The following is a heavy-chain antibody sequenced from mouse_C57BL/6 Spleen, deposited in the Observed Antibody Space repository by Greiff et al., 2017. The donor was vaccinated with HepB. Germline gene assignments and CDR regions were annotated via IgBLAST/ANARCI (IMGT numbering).Heavy chain of an antibody. D-gene: IGHD2-3*01. Sequence: VQLQQPGAELVKPGASVKVSCKASGYTFTSYWMHWVKQRPGQGLEWIGRIHPSDSDTNYNQKFKGKATLTVDKSSSTAYMQLSSLTSEDSAVYCCGIDDGYYRACFAYWGQGTLVTVSA. CDR2: IHPSDSDT. J-gene: IGHJ3*01. CDR1: GYTFTSYW. CDR3: GIDDGYYRACFAY. V-gene: IGHV1-74*01.